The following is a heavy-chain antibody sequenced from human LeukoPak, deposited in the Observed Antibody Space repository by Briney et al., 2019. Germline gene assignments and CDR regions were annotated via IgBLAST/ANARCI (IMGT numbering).Heavy chain of an antibody. CDR3: ARGVYIAAAQYGY. J-gene: IGHJ4*02. CDR2: IYYSGAT. CDR1: GGSISSYY. Sequence: SETLSLTCTVSGGSISSYYWSWIRQPPGKGLEWIGYIYYSGATNYNPSLKSRVTISVDTSKNQFSLKLSSVTAADAAVYYCARGVYIAAAQYGYWGQGTLVTVSS. D-gene: IGHD6-13*01. V-gene: IGHV4-59*01.